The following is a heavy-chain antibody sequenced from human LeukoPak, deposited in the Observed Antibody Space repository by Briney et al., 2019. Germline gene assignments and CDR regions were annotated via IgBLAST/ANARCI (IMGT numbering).Heavy chain of an antibody. D-gene: IGHD4-17*01. Sequence: SETLSLTCTVSGGSISSYYWSWIRQPAGKGLEWIGRIYTSGSTNYNPSLKSRVTMSVDTSKNQFSLKLRSVTAADTAVYYCARDLIDYGDYDRPSNWFDPWGQGTLVTVSS. CDR2: IYTSGST. V-gene: IGHV4-4*07. CDR1: GGSISSYY. J-gene: IGHJ5*02. CDR3: ARDLIDYGDYDRPSNWFDP.